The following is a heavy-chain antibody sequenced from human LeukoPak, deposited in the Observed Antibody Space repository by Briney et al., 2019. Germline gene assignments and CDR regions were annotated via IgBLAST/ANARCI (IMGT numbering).Heavy chain of an antibody. CDR1: GYTFTSYG. Sequence: GASVKLSCKASGYTFTSYGISWVRQAPGQGLEWMGWISAYNGNTNYAQKLQGRVTMTTDTSTSTAYMELRSLRSDDTAVYYCARDGKIAVAGTAGYWGQGTLVTVSS. D-gene: IGHD6-19*01. CDR3: ARDGKIAVAGTAGY. CDR2: ISAYNGNT. J-gene: IGHJ4*02. V-gene: IGHV1-18*01.